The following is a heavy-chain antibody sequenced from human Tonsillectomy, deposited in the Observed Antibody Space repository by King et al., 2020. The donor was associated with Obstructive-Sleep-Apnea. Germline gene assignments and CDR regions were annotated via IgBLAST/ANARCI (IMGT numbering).Heavy chain of an antibody. CDR1: GGSISSGDYY. Sequence: QLQESGPGLVKASQTLSLSCTVSGGSISSGDYYWSWIRQPPGKGLEWIGYIYDSGSTNYNPSLKGRVTISVDTSKNQFSLKLSSVTAADTAVYYCARDRVYYGDYYFDYWGQGTLVTVSS. J-gene: IGHJ4*02. CDR2: IYDSGST. CDR3: ARDRVYYGDYYFDY. V-gene: IGHV4-30-4*01. D-gene: IGHD4-17*01.